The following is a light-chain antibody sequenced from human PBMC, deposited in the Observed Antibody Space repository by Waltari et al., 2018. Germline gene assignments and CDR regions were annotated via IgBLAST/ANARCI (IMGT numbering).Light chain of an antibody. CDR3: QQVNSYPFT. CDR2: AGS. V-gene: IGKV1-9*01. CDR1: QGISSY. J-gene: IGKJ3*01. Sequence: IQVTQSPSSLSASVGDRVTITCRASQGISSYLAWYQQKPGKAPKLLIYAGSTLLNGVPSRFSGGGFGTDFTLTISSLQPEDFATYYCQQVNSYPFTFGPGTTVDIK.